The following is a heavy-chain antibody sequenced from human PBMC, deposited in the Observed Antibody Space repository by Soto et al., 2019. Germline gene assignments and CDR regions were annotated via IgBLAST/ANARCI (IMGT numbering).Heavy chain of an antibody. CDR2: IYYSGST. J-gene: IGHJ4*02. CDR1: GGSISSSSYY. CDR3: ARLPYDFWSGYYLGYFDY. V-gene: IGHV4-39*01. Sequence: LSLTCTVSGGSISSSSYYWGWIRQPPGKGLEWIGSIYYSGSTYYNPSLKSRVTISVDTSKNQFSLKLSSVTAADTAVYYCARLPYDFWSGYYLGYFDYWGQGTLVTVSS. D-gene: IGHD3-3*01.